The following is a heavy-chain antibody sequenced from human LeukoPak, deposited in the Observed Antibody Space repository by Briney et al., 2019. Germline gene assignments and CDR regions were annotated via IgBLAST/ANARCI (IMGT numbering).Heavy chain of an antibody. V-gene: IGHV3-48*01. CDR1: GFTFSSYS. Sequence: GGSLRLSCAASGFTFSSYSMNWVRQAPGKGLEWVSYISSGSSTIHYADSVKGRFTISRDNAKNSLYLQMNSLRAEDTAVYYCATYSSLNRREFQYWGQGTLLTVSS. D-gene: IGHD3-22*01. J-gene: IGHJ1*01. CDR3: ATYSSLNRREFQY. CDR2: ISSGSSTI.